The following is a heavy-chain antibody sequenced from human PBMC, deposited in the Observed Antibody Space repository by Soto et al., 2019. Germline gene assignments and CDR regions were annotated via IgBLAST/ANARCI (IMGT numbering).Heavy chain of an antibody. CDR1: GFSFSDSY. D-gene: IGHD6-6*01. CDR3: ARFLGGIPARPFDY. J-gene: IGHJ4*02. V-gene: IGHV3-11*01. Sequence: QVQLVESGGGLVKPGGSVRLSCAASGFSFSDSYMSWVRQAPGKGLEWVSYISGSSITISHADSVKGRFTISRDNGKNSVYLQMDSLRAEDTAVYYCARFLGGIPARPFDYGGQGTLVTVSS. CDR2: ISGSSITI.